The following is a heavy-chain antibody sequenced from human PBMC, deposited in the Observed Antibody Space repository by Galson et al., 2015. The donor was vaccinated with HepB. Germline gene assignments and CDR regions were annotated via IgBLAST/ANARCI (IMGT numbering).Heavy chain of an antibody. CDR3: VRSSSWLNHFDY. J-gene: IGHJ4*02. CDR2: IYYSGST. Sequence: ETLSLTCTVSGGSISNYYWSWIRQPPGKGLEWIGYIYYSGSTNYNPSLKSRVTISVDTSKNRFSLEVSSVTAADTAVYYCVRSSSWLNHFDYWGQGTLVTVSS. D-gene: IGHD6-13*01. V-gene: IGHV4-59*01. CDR1: GGSISNYY.